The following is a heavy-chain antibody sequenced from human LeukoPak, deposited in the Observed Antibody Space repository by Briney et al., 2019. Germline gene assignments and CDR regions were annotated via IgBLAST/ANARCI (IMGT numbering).Heavy chain of an antibody. Sequence: QPGGSLRLSCAASGFTFSNYAMSWVRQAPGKGLEWVSGISGSGGRAHYADSVKGRFTISRDNSKNRVYLQMNSLSVEDTALYYCAKEGGSYGDYLYFDNWGQGTRVTVSS. V-gene: IGHV3-23*01. J-gene: IGHJ4*02. D-gene: IGHD4-17*01. CDR3: AKEGGSYGDYLYFDN. CDR1: GFTFSNYA. CDR2: ISGSGGRA.